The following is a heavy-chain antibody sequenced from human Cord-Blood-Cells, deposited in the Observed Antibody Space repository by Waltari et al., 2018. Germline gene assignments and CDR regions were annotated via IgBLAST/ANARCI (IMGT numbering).Heavy chain of an antibody. CDR1: GYSISRGYS. Sequence: QVQLQESGPGLVKPSETLSLTCAVSGYSISRGYSWGWIRQPPGKGLEWIGSIYHSGSTYYNPSLKSRVTISVDTSKNQFSLKLSSVTAADTAVYYCARESNWGGATFDYWGQGTLVTVSS. D-gene: IGHD7-27*01. CDR3: ARESNWGGATFDY. V-gene: IGHV4-38-2*02. CDR2: IYHSGST. J-gene: IGHJ4*02.